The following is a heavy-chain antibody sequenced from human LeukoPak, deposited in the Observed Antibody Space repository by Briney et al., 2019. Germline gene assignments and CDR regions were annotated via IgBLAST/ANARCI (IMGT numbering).Heavy chain of an antibody. CDR2: INPNSGGT. CDR3: ARDDIEMATISY. Sequence: ASVTVSCKASGYTFTGHYMHWVRQAPGQGLEWMGWINPNSGGTNYAQKFQGRVTMTRDTSISTAYMELSRLRSDDTAVYYCARDDIEMATISYWGQGTLVTVSS. CDR1: GYTFTGHY. V-gene: IGHV1-2*02. D-gene: IGHD5-24*01. J-gene: IGHJ4*02.